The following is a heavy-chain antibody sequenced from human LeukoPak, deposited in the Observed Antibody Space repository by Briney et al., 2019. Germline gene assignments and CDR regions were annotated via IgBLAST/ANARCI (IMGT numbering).Heavy chain of an antibody. CDR1: GFTFSSYS. CDR3: AREDGSGEDWFDP. CDR2: ISSSSSTI. D-gene: IGHD3-10*01. V-gene: IGHV3-48*01. J-gene: IGHJ5*02. Sequence: PGRSLRLSCAASGFTFSSYSMNWVRQAPGKGLEWVSYISSSSSTIYYADSVKGRFTISRDNAKNSLYLQMNSLRAEDTAVYYCAREDGSGEDWFDPWGQGTLVTVSS.